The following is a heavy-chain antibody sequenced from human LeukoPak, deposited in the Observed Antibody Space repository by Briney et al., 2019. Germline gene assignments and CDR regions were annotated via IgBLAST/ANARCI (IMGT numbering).Heavy chain of an antibody. V-gene: IGHV4-59*08. J-gene: IGHJ4*02. Sequence: PSETLSLTCTVSGGSISSYYWSWIRQPPGKGLEWIGYIYYSGSTNHNPSLKSRVTISVDTSKNQFSLKLSSVTAADTAVYYCARGGAGDFWSGYYTGIWGQGTLVTVSS. D-gene: IGHD3-3*01. CDR2: IYYSGST. CDR1: GGSISSYY. CDR3: ARGGAGDFWSGYYTGI.